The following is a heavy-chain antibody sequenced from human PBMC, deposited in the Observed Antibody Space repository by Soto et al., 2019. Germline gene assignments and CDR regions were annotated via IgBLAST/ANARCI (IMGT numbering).Heavy chain of an antibody. Sequence: QVQLVQSGAEVKKPGSSVKVSCKASGGTFSSYAISWVRQAPGQGLEWMGGIIPIFGTANYAQKFQGRVTITADESTSTAYMELSSLRSEDTAVYYCARELHGDQLDETYYGMDVWGQGTTVTVSS. J-gene: IGHJ6*02. V-gene: IGHV1-69*12. CDR3: ARELHGDQLDETYYGMDV. CDR2: IIPIFGTA. CDR1: GGTFSSYA. D-gene: IGHD2-2*01.